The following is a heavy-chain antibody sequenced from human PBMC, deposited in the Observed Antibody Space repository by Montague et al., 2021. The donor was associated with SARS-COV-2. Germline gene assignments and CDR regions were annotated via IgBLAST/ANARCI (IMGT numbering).Heavy chain of an antibody. V-gene: IGHV4-59*01. D-gene: IGHD2-15*01. CDR3: ARALYCSGGSCYPNWFDP. CDR2: IYYSGST. J-gene: IGHJ5*02. CDR1: GGSISSYY. Sequence: SETLSLTCTVSGGSISSYYWSWIRQPPGKGLEWIGYIYYSGSTNYNPSLKSRVTISVDTSKNQFSLKLNSVTAADTAVYYCARALYCSGGSCYPNWFDPWGQGTLVTVSS.